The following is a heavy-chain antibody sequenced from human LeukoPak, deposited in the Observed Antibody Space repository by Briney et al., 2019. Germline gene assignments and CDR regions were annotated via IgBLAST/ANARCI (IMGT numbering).Heavy chain of an antibody. CDR3: ARRDGSYYRY. Sequence: GESLKISCKGSGYSFSNYWIGWVRQMPGKGLVCMGIIYPGYSDTRYSPSFQGQVTISADKSISTAYLQWSSLKASDTAMYYCARRDGSYYRYWGQGSLVTVSS. CDR1: GYSFSNYW. D-gene: IGHD3-10*01. CDR2: IYPGYSDT. J-gene: IGHJ4*02. V-gene: IGHV5-51*01.